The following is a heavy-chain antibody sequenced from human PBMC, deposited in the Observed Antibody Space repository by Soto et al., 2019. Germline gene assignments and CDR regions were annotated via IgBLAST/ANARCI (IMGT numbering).Heavy chain of an antibody. D-gene: IGHD3-9*01. V-gene: IGHV3-53*01. CDR2: SFSSGGT. CDR3: ARDREPDGIWTFDS. CDR1: GFTLDKYI. Sequence: SRRRSCAAFGFTLDKYIMGWVRQAPGKGLEWVAESFSSGGTQYADSVKGRFTISRDNSRNMVFLQMNGLRVEDTALYYCARDREPDGIWTFDSWGQGALVTVSS. J-gene: IGHJ4*02.